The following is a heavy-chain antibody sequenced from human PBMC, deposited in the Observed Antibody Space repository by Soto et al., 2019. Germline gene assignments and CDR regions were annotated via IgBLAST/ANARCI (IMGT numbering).Heavy chain of an antibody. Sequence: GASVKVSCKASGGTFSSYTISWVRQAPGQGLEWMGRIIPILGIANYAQKFQGRGTITADKSTSPAYMELSSLRSEDTAVYYCVKIAVAGTGYFDYWGQGTLVTVSS. V-gene: IGHV1-69*02. J-gene: IGHJ4*02. D-gene: IGHD6-19*01. CDR2: IIPILGIA. CDR3: VKIAVAGTGYFDY. CDR1: GGTFSSYT.